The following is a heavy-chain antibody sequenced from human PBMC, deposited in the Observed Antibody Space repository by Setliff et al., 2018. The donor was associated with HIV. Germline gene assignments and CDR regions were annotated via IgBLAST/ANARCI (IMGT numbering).Heavy chain of an antibody. V-gene: IGHV3-72*01. CDR2: TRNKANGYIT. J-gene: IGHJ4*02. Sequence: SLRLSCAVSGFTLSDYYMDWVRQAPGKGLEWVGRTRNKANGYITEYGASVQGRFTISRDNSKDPLSLQMNNLKAEDTAVYYCVRAAAGLDIWSQGIRVTVSS. CDR1: GFTLSDYY. CDR3: VRAAAGLDI.